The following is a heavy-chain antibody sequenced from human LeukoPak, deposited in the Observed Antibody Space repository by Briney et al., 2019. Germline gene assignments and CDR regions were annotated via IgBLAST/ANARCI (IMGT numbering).Heavy chain of an antibody. CDR1: GGSISSSSYY. Sequence: SETLSLTCTVSGGSISSSSYYWGWIRQPPGKGLEWIGSIYYSGSTYYNPSLKSRVTISVDTSKNQFSLKLSSVTAADTAVYYCANPIAAAGFFDYWGQGTLVTVSS. J-gene: IGHJ4*02. CDR2: IYYSGST. CDR3: ANPIAAAGFFDY. V-gene: IGHV4-39*07. D-gene: IGHD6-13*01.